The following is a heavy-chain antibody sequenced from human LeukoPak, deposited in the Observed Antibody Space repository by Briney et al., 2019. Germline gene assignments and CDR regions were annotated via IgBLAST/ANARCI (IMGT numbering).Heavy chain of an antibody. Sequence: GGSLRLSCVASGFNFDDYGMHWVRQAPGRGLEWVSSISWNSGHIDYADSVKGRFTISRDNAKSSLDLQMSSLRAEDTALYYCAKGITGTIYGDTGFSHWGQGTLVTVSS. CDR2: ISWNSGHI. V-gene: IGHV3-9*01. J-gene: IGHJ4*02. CDR1: GFNFDDYG. CDR3: AKGITGTIYGDTGFSH. D-gene: IGHD1-7*01.